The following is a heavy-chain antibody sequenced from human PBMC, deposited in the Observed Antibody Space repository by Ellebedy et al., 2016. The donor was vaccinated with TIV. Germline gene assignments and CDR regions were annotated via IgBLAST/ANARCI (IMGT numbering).Heavy chain of an antibody. V-gene: IGHV4-59*01. Sequence: SETLSLTCTVSGGSISNYYWSWIRQSPGKGLEWIGYIYYSGSTNYNPSLKGRVTISIDTSKNQFSLKLSSVTAADSAVYYCARDSTYNWFDPWGQGTLVTVSS. CDR1: GGSISNYY. CDR2: IYYSGST. D-gene: IGHD2/OR15-2a*01. J-gene: IGHJ5*02. CDR3: ARDSTYNWFDP.